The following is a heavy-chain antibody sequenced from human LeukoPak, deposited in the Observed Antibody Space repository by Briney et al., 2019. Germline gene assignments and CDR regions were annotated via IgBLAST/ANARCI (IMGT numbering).Heavy chain of an antibody. CDR2: ISSSSSTI. CDR1: GFTFSSYS. J-gene: IGHJ5*02. Sequence: PGGSLRLSCAASGFTFSSYSMNWVRQAPGKGLEWVSYISSSSSTIYYADSVKGRFTISRDNAKNSLYLQMNSLRAEDTAVYYCARGRRIAAAGDWFDPWGQGTLVTVSS. CDR3: ARGRRIAAAGDWFDP. V-gene: IGHV3-48*01. D-gene: IGHD6-13*01.